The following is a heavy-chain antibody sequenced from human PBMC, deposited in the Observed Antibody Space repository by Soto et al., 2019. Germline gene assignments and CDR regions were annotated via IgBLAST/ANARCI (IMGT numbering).Heavy chain of an antibody. CDR2: ISGSGGST. CDR3: AKVMASGWPYYYGMDV. Sequence: GGSLRLSCAASGFTFSSYAMSWVRQAPGKGLEWVSAISGSGGSTYYADSVKGRFTISRDNSKNTLYLQMNSLRAEDTAVYYCAKVMASGWPYYYGMDVWGQGTTVTVSS. J-gene: IGHJ6*02. V-gene: IGHV3-23*01. CDR1: GFTFSSYA. D-gene: IGHD6-19*01.